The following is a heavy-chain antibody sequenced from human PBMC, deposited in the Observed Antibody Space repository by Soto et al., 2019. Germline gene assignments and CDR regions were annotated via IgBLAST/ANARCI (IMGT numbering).Heavy chain of an antibody. V-gene: IGHV3-7*01. Sequence: GGSLRLSCAASGFTFSSYWMSWVRQAPGKGLEWVANIKQDGSEKYYVDSVKGRFTISRDNAKNSLYLQMNSLRAEDTAVYYCARDAWGGSEIVATIGWFDPWGQGTLVTVSS. CDR1: GFTFSSYW. CDR3: ARDAWGGSEIVATIGWFDP. D-gene: IGHD5-12*01. CDR2: IKQDGSEK. J-gene: IGHJ5*02.